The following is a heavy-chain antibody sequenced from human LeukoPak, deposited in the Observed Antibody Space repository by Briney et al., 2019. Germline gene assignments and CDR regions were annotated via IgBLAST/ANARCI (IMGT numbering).Heavy chain of an antibody. CDR2: INHSGST. D-gene: IGHD3-10*01. Sequence: SETLSLTCAVYGGSFSGYYWSWIRQPPGKGLEWIGEINHSGSTNYNPSLKRRVTISVDTSKNQFSLKLSSVTAADTAVYYCARGPRGARGAFDIWGQGTMVTVSS. CDR3: ARGPRGARGAFDI. J-gene: IGHJ3*02. CDR1: GGSFSGYY. V-gene: IGHV4-34*01.